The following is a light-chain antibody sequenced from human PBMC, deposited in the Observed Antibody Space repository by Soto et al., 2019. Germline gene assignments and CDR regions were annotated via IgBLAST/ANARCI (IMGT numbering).Light chain of an antibody. Sequence: EIVLTQSPGTLSLSPGERATLSCRASQSVSSSYLAWYQQKPGQAPRLLIYGASSRATGIPDRFSGSGSGTDFTLTISRLEPEDFAVYYCQKYDRAPRTFGHGTKVEI. J-gene: IGKJ1*01. CDR2: GAS. CDR1: QSVSSSY. V-gene: IGKV3-20*01. CDR3: QKYDRAPRT.